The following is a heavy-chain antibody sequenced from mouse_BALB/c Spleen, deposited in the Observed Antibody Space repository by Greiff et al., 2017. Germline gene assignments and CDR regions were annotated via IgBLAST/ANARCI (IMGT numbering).Heavy chain of an antibody. J-gene: IGHJ4*01. V-gene: IGHV2-2*02. CDR1: GFSLTSYG. Sequence: VKVVESGPGLVQPSQSLSITCTVSGFSLTSYGVHWVRQSPGKGLEWLGVIWSGGSTDYNAAFISRLSISKDNSKSQVFFKMNSLQANDTAIYYCARNWNPMDYWGQGTSVTVSS. CDR3: ARNWNPMDY. CDR2: IWSGGST.